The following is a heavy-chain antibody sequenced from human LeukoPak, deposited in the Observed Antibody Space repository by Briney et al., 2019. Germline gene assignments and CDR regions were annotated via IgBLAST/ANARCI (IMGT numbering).Heavy chain of an antibody. CDR1: GFTVSSTY. Sequence: GGSLRLSCAASGFTVSSTYMSWVRQTPGKGLEWVSVIYSGGSTYYADSVKGRFTISRHNSKNTLYLQMNSLRAEDTAVYYCARDLLEWYFDYWGQGTLVTVSS. J-gene: IGHJ4*02. D-gene: IGHD3-3*01. V-gene: IGHV3-66*01. CDR3: ARDLLEWYFDY. CDR2: IYSGGST.